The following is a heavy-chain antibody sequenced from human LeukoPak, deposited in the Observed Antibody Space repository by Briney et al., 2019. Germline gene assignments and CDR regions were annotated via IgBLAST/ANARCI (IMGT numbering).Heavy chain of an antibody. D-gene: IGHD2-21*02. CDR1: GGSMSAYF. J-gene: IGHJ3*01. CDR2: VYNSGNT. V-gene: IGHV4-59*08. Sequence: SETLSLTCTVSGGSMSAYFWSWIRQPPGKGLEWIGCVYNSGNTNCNPSLKSRLTISVDMSKNQFSLRLSSVTAADTAVYYCASQYCGGDCKGPGAFDVWGQGTMVAVSS. CDR3: ASQYCGGDCKGPGAFDV.